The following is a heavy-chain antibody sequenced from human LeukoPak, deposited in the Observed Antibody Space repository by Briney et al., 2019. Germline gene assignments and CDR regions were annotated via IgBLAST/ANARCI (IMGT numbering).Heavy chain of an antibody. CDR1: GGSISSYY. D-gene: IGHD2-8*01. J-gene: IGHJ4*03. Sequence: PSERDSLTCSVSGGSISSYYWSWTRQPAGKGLEWIGRIYTSGSTNYNPSLKSRVTMSVDASKNQFSLKLSSVTAADTAVYYCARELYAIRGGYYFDDSGARTLVTVSS. CDR2: IYTSGST. V-gene: IGHV4-4*07. CDR3: ARELYAIRGGYYFDD.